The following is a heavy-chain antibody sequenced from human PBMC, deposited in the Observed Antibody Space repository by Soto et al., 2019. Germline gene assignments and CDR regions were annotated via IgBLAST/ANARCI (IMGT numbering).Heavy chain of an antibody. CDR1: GGTFSTYT. CDR3: ARDDSGFSGSHYIDYFNY. J-gene: IGHJ4*02. CDR2: IIPILNTV. D-gene: IGHD1-26*01. V-gene: IGHV1-69*08. Sequence: GASVKVSCKASGGTFSTYTISWVRQAPGQGLEWMGRIIPILNTVNYAQKFQGRVTITADKSTSTAYMELSSLTSEDTAVYYCARDDSGFSGSHYIDYFNYWGQGTLVTVSS.